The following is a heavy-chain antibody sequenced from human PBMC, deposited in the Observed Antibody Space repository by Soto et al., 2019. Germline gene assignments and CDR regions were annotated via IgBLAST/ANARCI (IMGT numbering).Heavy chain of an antibody. Sequence: GGSLRLSCAVSGFSFGNYAMSWVRQTPGKGLEWVSGISGSGGTIHYADSVKGRFTISRDNSKNTLYLQMNSLRAEDTAVYYCAKEVIPRSTAMVTMYFDYWGQGTLVTVSS. CDR2: ISGSGGTI. J-gene: IGHJ4*02. V-gene: IGHV3-23*01. CDR3: AKEVIPRSTAMVTMYFDY. CDR1: GFSFGNYA. D-gene: IGHD5-18*01.